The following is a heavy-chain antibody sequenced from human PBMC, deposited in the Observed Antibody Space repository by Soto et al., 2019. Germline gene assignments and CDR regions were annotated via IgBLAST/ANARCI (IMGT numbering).Heavy chain of an antibody. D-gene: IGHD2-2*01. Sequence: SQPLSDSCAVEDGSFSGYYWSRIRQPPGKGLEWIGEINHRGSTNYNPSLKSRVTISEDTSKNQFSLKVRSVTAADTAVYYCARGLTGSRSYFYNYMDVWGKGTTVTVSS. J-gene: IGHJ6*03. V-gene: IGHV4-34*01. CDR1: DGSFSGYY. CDR2: INHRGST. CDR3: ARGLTGSRSYFYNYMDV.